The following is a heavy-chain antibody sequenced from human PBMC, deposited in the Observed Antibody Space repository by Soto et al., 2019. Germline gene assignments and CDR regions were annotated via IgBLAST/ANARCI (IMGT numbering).Heavy chain of an antibody. Sequence: PGGSLRLSCAASGFTFSNAWMSWVRQAPGKGLEWVGRIKSKTDGGTTDYAAPVKGRFTISRGDSKNTLYLQMNSLKTEDTAVYYCTTDPSDDFWSGYFDYWGQGTLVTVSS. J-gene: IGHJ4*02. CDR3: TTDPSDDFWSGYFDY. V-gene: IGHV3-15*01. D-gene: IGHD3-3*01. CDR1: GFTFSNAW. CDR2: IKSKTDGGTT.